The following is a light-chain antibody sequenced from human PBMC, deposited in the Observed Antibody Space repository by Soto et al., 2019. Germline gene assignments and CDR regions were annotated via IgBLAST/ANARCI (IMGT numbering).Light chain of an antibody. CDR2: EVS. CDR1: SSDVGYYNS. V-gene: IGLV2-14*01. Sequence: QSALTQPPSASGSPGQSVTISCTGTSSDVGYYNSVSWFQQHPGKAPKLMIYEVSRRPSGVSNRFSGSKSANTASLTISGLQAEDEADYYCTSHTASSTGVFGGGTKLTVL. CDR3: TSHTASSTGV. J-gene: IGLJ3*02.